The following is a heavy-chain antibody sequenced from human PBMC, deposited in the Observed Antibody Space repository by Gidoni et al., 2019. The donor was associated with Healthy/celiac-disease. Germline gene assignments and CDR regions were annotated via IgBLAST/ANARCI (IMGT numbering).Heavy chain of an antibody. D-gene: IGHD7-27*01. V-gene: IGHV1-3*01. CDR3: ARDITGEYYYYYGMDV. CDR2: INAGNGNT. J-gene: IGHJ6*02. Sequence: QVQLVQSGAEVKKPGASVKVSCKASGYTFTRYAMHWVRQAPGQRLEWMGWINAGNGNTKYSQKFQGRVTITRDTSASTAYMELSSLRSEDTAVYYCARDITGEYYYYYGMDVWGQGTTVTVSS. CDR1: GYTFTRYA.